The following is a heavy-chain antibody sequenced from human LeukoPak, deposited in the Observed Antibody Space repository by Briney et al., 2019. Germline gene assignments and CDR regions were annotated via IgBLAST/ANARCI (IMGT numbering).Heavy chain of an antibody. Sequence: GGSLRLSCAASGFTFSTYWMSWVRLAPGKGLEWVANIKQDGSEKYYVDSVKGRFTISRDNAKNSLYLQMNSLRAEDTAMYYCARDSARNDYWGQGTLVTVYS. V-gene: IGHV3-7*01. CDR1: GFTFSTYW. CDR3: ARDSARNDY. CDR2: IKQDGSEK. D-gene: IGHD6-6*01. J-gene: IGHJ4*02.